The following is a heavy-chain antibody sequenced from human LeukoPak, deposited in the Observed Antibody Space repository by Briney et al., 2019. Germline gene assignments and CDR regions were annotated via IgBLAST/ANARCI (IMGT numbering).Heavy chain of an antibody. V-gene: IGHV4-30-2*01. CDR2: IYHSGST. J-gene: IGHJ4*02. CDR1: GGSISSGGYY. CDR3: GVIGIFGVVIRT. Sequence: SQTLSLTCTVSGGSISSGGYYWSWIRQPPGKGLEWIGYIYHSGSTYYNPSLKSRVTISVDRSKNQFSLKLSSVTAADTAVYYRGVIGIFGVVIRTWGQGTLVTVSS. D-gene: IGHD3-3*01.